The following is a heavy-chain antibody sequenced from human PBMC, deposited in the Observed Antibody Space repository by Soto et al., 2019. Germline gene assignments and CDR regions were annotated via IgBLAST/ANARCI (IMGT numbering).Heavy chain of an antibody. CDR3: ERWSCLDY. V-gene: IGHV3-23*01. CDR1: GFSFSSYA. D-gene: IGHD3-10*01. Sequence: GGSLRLSCAASGFSFSSYALSWVRQAPGKGLEWVSTISGSDGKTFYADSVKGRFSISRDTSQSTLYLQMNSLRADDTAMYYCERWSCLDYWGQGTRVTVSS. CDR2: ISGSDGKT. J-gene: IGHJ4*01.